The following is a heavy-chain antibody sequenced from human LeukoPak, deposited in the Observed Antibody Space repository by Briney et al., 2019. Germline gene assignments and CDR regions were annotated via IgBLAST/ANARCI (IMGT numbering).Heavy chain of an antibody. CDR2: MNPNSGNT. D-gene: IGHD6-13*01. Sequence: ASVKVSCKASGYTFSSYDINWVRQATGQGLEWMGWMNPNSGNTGYAQKFQGRVTMTRDTFISTAYMELSSLRSEDTAVYYCARVGRAAADFDYWGQGTLVTVSS. CDR1: GYTFSSYD. V-gene: IGHV1-8*01. J-gene: IGHJ4*02. CDR3: ARVGRAAADFDY.